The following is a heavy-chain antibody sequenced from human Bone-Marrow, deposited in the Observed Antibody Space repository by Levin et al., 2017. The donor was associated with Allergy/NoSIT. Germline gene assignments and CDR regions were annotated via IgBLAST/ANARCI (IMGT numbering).Heavy chain of an antibody. CDR3: TRSPFDYGAYGGFFDQ. Sequence: PGGSLRLSCAASAFNFRTYAMHWVRQVPGKGLEWVAVLSYDGTNRNYADSVRGRFIISRDNSKNTLYLEMNTLTFEDTAVYYCTRSPFDYGAYGGFFDQWGQGALVTVSS. V-gene: IGHV3-30*04. D-gene: IGHD4-17*01. J-gene: IGHJ4*02. CDR1: AFNFRTYA. CDR2: LSYDGTNR.